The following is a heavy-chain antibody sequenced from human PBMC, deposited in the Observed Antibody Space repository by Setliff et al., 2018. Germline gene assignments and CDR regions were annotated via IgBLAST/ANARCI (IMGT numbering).Heavy chain of an antibody. J-gene: IGHJ4*02. V-gene: IGHV1-18*01. CDR3: ARINFYVSSGYYYAPEL. Sequence: GASVKVSCRSSGFTFTDYGITWVRQVPGQGLEWMGWINNYNFNTQYAQKFQGRVTVTTDTSTTTAYMELRSLRADDTAVYYCARINFYVSSGYYYAPELWGQGTTVPVSS. D-gene: IGHD3-22*01. CDR1: GFTFTDYG. CDR2: INNYNFNT.